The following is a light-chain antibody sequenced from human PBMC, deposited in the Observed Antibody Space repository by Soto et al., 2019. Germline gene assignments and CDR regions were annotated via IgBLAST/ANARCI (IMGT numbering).Light chain of an antibody. J-gene: IGKJ4*01. V-gene: IGKV1-33*01. CDR2: DAS. Sequence: DLQMTQSPSSLSASVGDRVTITCQASEDINNNLNWYQQKPGEAPKLLISDASNLETGVPSRFSGGGSVTHFTFTISSLQPEDIATYYCQHFHNLPVTFGGGTKVEMK. CDR3: QHFHNLPVT. CDR1: EDINNN.